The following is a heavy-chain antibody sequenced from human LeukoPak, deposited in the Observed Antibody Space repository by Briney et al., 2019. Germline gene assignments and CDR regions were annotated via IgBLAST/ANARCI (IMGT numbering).Heavy chain of an antibody. Sequence: PGGSLRLSCAASGFTFDDYAMHWVRQAPGKGLEWVSLISGDGGSTYYADSVKGRFTISRDNSKNSLYLQMNSLRTEDTALYYFKKLNSFFCSSPSSSFSSYYNYMAVGGKGPTATVPS. J-gene: IGHJ6*03. CDR2: ISGDGGST. D-gene: IGHD2-2*01. CDR3: KKLNSFFCSSPSSSFSSYYNYMAV. CDR1: GFTFDDYA. V-gene: IGHV3-43*02.